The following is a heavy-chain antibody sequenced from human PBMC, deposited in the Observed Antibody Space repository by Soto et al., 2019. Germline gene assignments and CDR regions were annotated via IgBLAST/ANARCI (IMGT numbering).Heavy chain of an antibody. Sequence: GGSLRLSCAASGFTFSSYAMSWVRQAPGKGLEWVSAISGSGGSTYYADSEKGRFTISRDNSKNTLYLQMNSLRAEDTAVYYCAKEEAAAGHTGVYFDYWGQGTLVTVS. V-gene: IGHV3-23*01. CDR2: ISGSGGST. CDR3: AKEEAAAGHTGVYFDY. CDR1: GFTFSSYA. J-gene: IGHJ4*02. D-gene: IGHD6-13*01.